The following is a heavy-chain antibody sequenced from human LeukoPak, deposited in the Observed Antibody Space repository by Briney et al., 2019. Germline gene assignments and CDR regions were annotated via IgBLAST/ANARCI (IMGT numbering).Heavy chain of an antibody. CDR1: GGSISSNNYY. J-gene: IGHJ5*02. Sequence: SETLSLTCTVSGGSISSNNYYWGWIRQPPGKGLEWIGTIHYSGSTYYNPSLKSRVTISVDTSKNQFSLRLSSVTAADTAVYYCAKDRYGYRRGFDPWGQGTLVTVSS. D-gene: IGHD6-13*01. CDR3: AKDRYGYRRGFDP. V-gene: IGHV4-39*07. CDR2: IHYSGST.